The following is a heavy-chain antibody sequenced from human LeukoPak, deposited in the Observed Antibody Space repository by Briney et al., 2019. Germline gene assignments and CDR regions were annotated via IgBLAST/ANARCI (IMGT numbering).Heavy chain of an antibody. CDR1: GLAFSSYS. V-gene: IGHV3-30*10. J-gene: IGHJ4*02. Sequence: GGSLRLSCVASGLAFSSYSMHWVRQAPGKGLEWVGVISYDGSDEYYTDSVKGRFTISRDNSKNTVYLQMNSLRADDTAVYYCARDFTPEWFDIHWGQGTLVAVS. CDR3: ARDFTPEWFDIH. CDR2: ISYDGSDE. D-gene: IGHD3-3*01.